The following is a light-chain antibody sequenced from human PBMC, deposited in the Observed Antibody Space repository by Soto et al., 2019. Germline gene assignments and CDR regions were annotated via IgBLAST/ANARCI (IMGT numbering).Light chain of an antibody. J-gene: IGKJ2*01. Sequence: EIVLTQSPDTLSLSPGERATLSCRASQRVTNTNSAWYQQKPGPAPRLLIYYASNRATGIPDRFSGSGSGTDFTLTISRLEPEDFAVYYCQQYGSSYTFGQGTKLEIK. CDR2: YAS. CDR1: QRVTNTN. CDR3: QQYGSSYT. V-gene: IGKV3-20*01.